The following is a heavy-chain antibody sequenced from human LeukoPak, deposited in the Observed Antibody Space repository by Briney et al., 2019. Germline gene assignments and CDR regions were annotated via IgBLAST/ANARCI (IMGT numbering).Heavy chain of an antibody. J-gene: IGHJ4*02. D-gene: IGHD6-13*01. CDR3: AREENKYSSSWLLDY. CDR1: GFTLGDHY. V-gene: IGHV3-72*01. CDR2: SRHKAKKYST. Sequence: GGSLRLSFAASGFTLGDHYMDWVRQAPGKGLEWVGRSRHKAKKYSTEYAASVKGRFIISRDDSKNSLYLQMNSLRAEDTAVYYCAREENKYSSSWLLDYWGQGTLVTVSS.